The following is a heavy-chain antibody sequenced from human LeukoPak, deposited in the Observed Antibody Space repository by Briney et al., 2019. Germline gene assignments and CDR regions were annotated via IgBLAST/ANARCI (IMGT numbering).Heavy chain of an antibody. CDR3: ARSDSSSSAALWY. V-gene: IGHV1-2*06. Sequence: GASVKVSCKASGYTFTGYYMHRVRQAPGQGLEWMGRINPNSGGTNYAQKFQGRVTMTRDTSISTAYMELSRLRSDDTAVYYCARSDSSSSAALWYWGQGTLVTVSS. CDR2: INPNSGGT. J-gene: IGHJ4*02. CDR1: GYTFTGYY. D-gene: IGHD6-6*01.